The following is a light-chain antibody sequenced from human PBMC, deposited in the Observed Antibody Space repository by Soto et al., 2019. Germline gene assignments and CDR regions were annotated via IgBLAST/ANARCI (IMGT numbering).Light chain of an antibody. CDR3: QQRYTSPWT. CDR2: VTS. J-gene: IGKJ1*01. Sequence: DIQMTQSPSSLSASVGDTVTITCRASESISKYLSWYQHKPGKAPNLLVYVTSTLQSGVPSRFSGSGSGTNFTLTINTLQPEDFATYYCQQRYTSPWTFGQGTKVDI. CDR1: ESISKY. V-gene: IGKV1-39*01.